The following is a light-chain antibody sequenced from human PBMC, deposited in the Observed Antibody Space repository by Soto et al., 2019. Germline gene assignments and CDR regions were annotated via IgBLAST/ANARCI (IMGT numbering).Light chain of an antibody. V-gene: IGKV2-24*01. CDR1: QSLVYSDGNTY. Sequence: VLTQSPLSSPVTLGQPASISCRSSQSLVYSDGNTYLSWLQQRPGQPPRLLIYQGSDRFSGVPDRFSGRGAGTDFTLRISRVEAEDVGVYSCIQFSHFPRTFGQGTKVEIK. CDR2: QGS. CDR3: IQFSHFPRT. J-gene: IGKJ1*01.